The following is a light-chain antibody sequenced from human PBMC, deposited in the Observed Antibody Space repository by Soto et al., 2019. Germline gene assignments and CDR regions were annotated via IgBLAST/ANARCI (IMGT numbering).Light chain of an antibody. J-gene: IGLJ1*01. V-gene: IGLV2-14*01. CDR3: STYTSSTPLGYV. CDR2: EVS. CDR1: SSDVGGYNF. Sequence: QSALTQPASVSGSPGQSITISCTGTSSDVGGYNFVSWYQQHPGKAPKLMIYEVSNRPSGVSNRFSGSKSGNTASLTISGLQVGDEADYYCSTYTSSTPLGYVFGTGTKVTVL.